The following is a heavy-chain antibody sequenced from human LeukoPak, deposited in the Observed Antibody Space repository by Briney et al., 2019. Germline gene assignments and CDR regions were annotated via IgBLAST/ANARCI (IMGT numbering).Heavy chain of an antibody. Sequence: PSETLSLTCTVSGGSISSGGYYWSWIRQHPGKGLEWIGYIYYSGSTYYNPSLKSRVTISVDTSKNQFSLKLSSVTAADTAVYYCAREKERRGGYYYDWGQGTLVTVSS. CDR3: AREKERRGGYYYD. V-gene: IGHV4-31*03. CDR1: GGSISSGGYY. CDR2: IYYSGST. D-gene: IGHD3-22*01. J-gene: IGHJ4*02.